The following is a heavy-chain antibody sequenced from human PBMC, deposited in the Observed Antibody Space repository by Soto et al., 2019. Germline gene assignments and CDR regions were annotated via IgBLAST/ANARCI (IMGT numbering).Heavy chain of an antibody. CDR2: ISGSGGST. CDR1: GFTFSTYA. Sequence: QPGGSLRLSCAASGFTFSTYAMSWVRQAPGKGLEWVSSISGSGGSTYYADSVKGRFTISRDNSKNTLYLQMNSLRAEDTAVYYCAKDSAVLDIVVVVAATVDYWGQGTLVTVSS. CDR3: AKDSAVLDIVVVVAATVDY. V-gene: IGHV3-23*01. J-gene: IGHJ4*02. D-gene: IGHD2-15*01.